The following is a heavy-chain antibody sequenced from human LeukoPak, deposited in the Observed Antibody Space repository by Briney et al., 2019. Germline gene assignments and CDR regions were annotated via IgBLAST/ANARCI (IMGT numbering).Heavy chain of an antibody. CDR1: GFTFSSYT. V-gene: IGHV3-23*01. D-gene: IGHD7-27*01. Sequence: GGSLRLSCTASGFTFSSYTMSWVRQAPGKGLKWVSTITTGGPNTYYADSAKGRFTVSRDDSKNTLYLQMNSLRAEDTAVYYCAKDGGLWVSAHWGDSWGRGTLVTVSS. CDR3: AKDGGLWVSAHWGDS. CDR2: ITTGGPNT. J-gene: IGHJ4*02.